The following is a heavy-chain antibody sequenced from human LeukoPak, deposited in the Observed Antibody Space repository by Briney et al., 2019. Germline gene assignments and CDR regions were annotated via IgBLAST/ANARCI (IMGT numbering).Heavy chain of an antibody. Sequence: ASVKVSCKVSGYTLTELSMHWVRQAPGKGLEWMGGFDPEDGETIYAQKFQGRVTMTEDTSTDTAYMEPSSLRSEDTAVYYCATVSSGWYYWYFDLWGRGTLVTVSS. J-gene: IGHJ2*01. CDR3: ATVSSGWYYWYFDL. V-gene: IGHV1-24*01. CDR2: FDPEDGET. CDR1: GYTLTELS. D-gene: IGHD6-19*01.